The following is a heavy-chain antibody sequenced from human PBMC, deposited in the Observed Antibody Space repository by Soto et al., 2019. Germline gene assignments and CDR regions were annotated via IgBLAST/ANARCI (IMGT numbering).Heavy chain of an antibody. CDR3: VRVIGYYYHMDV. D-gene: IGHD3-22*01. J-gene: IGHJ6*02. CDR1: GYTFTTYD. Sequence: QVQLVQSGGEVKKPGASVKVSCKASGYTFTTYDLIWVRQAPGQGLEWMGWISAYNGNTNYAQNLQGRVTMTTDTSTSTAYMELRSLRSDDTAVYYCVRVIGYYYHMDVWGQGTTVTVSS. CDR2: ISAYNGNT. V-gene: IGHV1-18*01.